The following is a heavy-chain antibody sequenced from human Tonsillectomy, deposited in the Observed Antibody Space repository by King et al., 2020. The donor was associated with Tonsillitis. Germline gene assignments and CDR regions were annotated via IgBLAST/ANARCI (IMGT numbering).Heavy chain of an antibody. CDR2: ISGSGGST. V-gene: IGHV3-23*04. CDR3: ATAALVRSSGYYHYYYYMDV. D-gene: IGHD3-22*01. CDR1: GFTFSSYA. Sequence: VQLVESGGGLVQPGGSLRLSCTVSGFTFSSYAMSWVRQAPGKGLEWVSAISGSGGSTYYPESVKGRFTIYRDNSKNTLYLQMNSLRAEYTAVYYCATAALVRSSGYYHYYYYMDVWGKGTTVTVSS. J-gene: IGHJ6*03.